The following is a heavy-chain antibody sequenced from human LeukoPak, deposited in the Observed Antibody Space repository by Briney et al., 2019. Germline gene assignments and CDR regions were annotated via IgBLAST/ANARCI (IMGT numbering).Heavy chain of an antibody. D-gene: IGHD3-10*01. CDR1: GFTFSSYA. Sequence: GGSLRLSCAASGFTFSSYAMSWVRQAPGKGLEWVSGISWNSDTIGYADSVKGRFTISRDTAKNSLYLQMNSLRPEDTALYYCAKVGGLGSFYRSPYFAYWGQGTLVTVSS. J-gene: IGHJ4*02. CDR2: ISWNSDTI. V-gene: IGHV3-9*01. CDR3: AKVGGLGSFYRSPYFAY.